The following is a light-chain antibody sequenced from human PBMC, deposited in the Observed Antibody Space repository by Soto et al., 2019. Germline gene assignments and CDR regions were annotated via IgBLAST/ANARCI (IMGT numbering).Light chain of an antibody. J-gene: IGLJ2*01. CDR3: SSYTSSSTSVV. Sequence: QSVLTQPASVSGSPGQSITISCTGTSSDVGGYNYVSWYQQHPGKAPKLMIYDVSNRPSGVFDRFSGSKSGNTASLTISGLQAEDEADYYCSSYTSSSTSVVFGGGTKLTVL. V-gene: IGLV2-14*01. CDR2: DVS. CDR1: SSDVGGYNY.